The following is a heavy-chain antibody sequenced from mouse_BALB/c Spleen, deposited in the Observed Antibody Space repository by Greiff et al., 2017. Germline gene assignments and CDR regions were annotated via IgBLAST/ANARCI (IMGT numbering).Heavy chain of an antibody. CDR2: IDPENGNT. J-gene: IGHJ4*01. CDR1: GFNIKDYY. Sequence: EVQLQQSGAELVRPGALVKLSCKASGFNIKDYYMHWVKQRPEQGLEWIGWIDPENGNTIYDPKFQGKASITADTSSNTAYLQLSSLTSEDTAVYYCARASYRGNAMDYWGQGTSVTVSS. CDR3: ARASYRGNAMDY. V-gene: IGHV14-1*02. D-gene: IGHD2-12*01.